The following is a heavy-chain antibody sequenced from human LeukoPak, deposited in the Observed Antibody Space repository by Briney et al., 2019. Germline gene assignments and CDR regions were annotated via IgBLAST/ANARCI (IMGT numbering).Heavy chain of an antibody. V-gene: IGHV4-59*02. D-gene: IGHD1-1*01. J-gene: IGHJ4*02. Sequence: SETLSLTCTVSGGSVREYYWSWIRQSPGKGLEWIGYIYHSGYTDYNPSLKSRVSISVDTSKNQFTLKLSSMTAADTAVYFCARSAPAWSAHFSFFDFWGQGTLVTVSS. CDR1: GGSVREYY. CDR3: ARSAPAWSAHFSFFDF. CDR2: IYHSGYT.